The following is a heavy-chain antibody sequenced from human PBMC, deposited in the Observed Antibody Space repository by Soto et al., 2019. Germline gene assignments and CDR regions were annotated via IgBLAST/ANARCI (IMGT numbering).Heavy chain of an antibody. V-gene: IGHV1-18*04. Sequence: QVQLVQSGAEVKKPGASVKVSCKASGYTFTSYGISWVRQAPGQGLEWMGWISAYNGNTNYAQKHQGRVTMTTDTSTSTAYMELRSLRSDDTAVYYCARVGYYDSSGYYTRYGMDVWGQGTTVTVSS. CDR1: GYTFTSYG. D-gene: IGHD3-22*01. CDR2: ISAYNGNT. CDR3: ARVGYYDSSGYYTRYGMDV. J-gene: IGHJ6*02.